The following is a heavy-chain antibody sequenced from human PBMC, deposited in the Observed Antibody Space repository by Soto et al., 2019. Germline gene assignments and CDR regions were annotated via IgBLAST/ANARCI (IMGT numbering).Heavy chain of an antibody. CDR3: VRGGGGYGNGTIDY. V-gene: IGHV4-59*01. D-gene: IGHD5-18*01. J-gene: IGHJ4*02. Sequence: SETLSLTCTVSGGSISNYYWSWVRQSPGKGLEWIGYIFYIGTTNYNPSLKSRVTISLDTSKNQFSLKLRSVTAADTAVYYCVRGGGGYGNGTIDYWGQGTLVTVSS. CDR1: GGSISNYY. CDR2: IFYIGTT.